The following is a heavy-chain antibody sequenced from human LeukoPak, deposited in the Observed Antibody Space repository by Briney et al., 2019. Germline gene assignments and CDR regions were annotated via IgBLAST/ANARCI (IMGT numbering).Heavy chain of an antibody. D-gene: IGHD3-3*01. V-gene: IGHV1-69*05. Sequence: GASVKVSCKASVGTFSSYAISWVRQAPGRGLEWMGRIIPIFGTANYAQKFQGRVTITTDESTSTDYTELSRLRSEDTAVYYCARGRLLYPFDPWGQGTLVTVSS. J-gene: IGHJ5*02. CDR1: VGTFSSYA. CDR2: IIPIFGTA. CDR3: ARGRLLYPFDP.